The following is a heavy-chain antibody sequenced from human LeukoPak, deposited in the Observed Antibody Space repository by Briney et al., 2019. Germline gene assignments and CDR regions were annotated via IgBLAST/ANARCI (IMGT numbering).Heavy chain of an antibody. Sequence: GGSLRLSCAAFGFTFSIYAMSWVRQAPGKGLEWVSAISGSGGSTYYADSVKGRFTISRDNSKNTLYLQMNSLRAEDTAVYYCAKRYSSSWPRGYYGMDVWGQGTTVTVSS. D-gene: IGHD6-13*01. CDR1: GFTFSIYA. V-gene: IGHV3-23*01. CDR3: AKRYSSSWPRGYYGMDV. J-gene: IGHJ6*02. CDR2: ISGSGGST.